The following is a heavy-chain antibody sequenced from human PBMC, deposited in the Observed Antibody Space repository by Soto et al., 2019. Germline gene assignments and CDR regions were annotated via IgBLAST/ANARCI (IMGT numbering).Heavy chain of an antibody. CDR1: GGTFSSLD. Sequence: QVQLVQSGAEVKKPGSSVKVSCKASGGTFSSLDINWVRQAPGQGLEWMGGIIPISETTNYAQIFKGRVSIVADKSTSTAYMELSRLISEDTAVYYCARVLLSHSYDSGGYDSYFHAMDVWGQGTPVTVSS. J-gene: IGHJ6*02. CDR2: IIPISETT. D-gene: IGHD3-22*01. V-gene: IGHV1-69*06. CDR3: ARVLLSHSYDSGGYDSYFHAMDV.